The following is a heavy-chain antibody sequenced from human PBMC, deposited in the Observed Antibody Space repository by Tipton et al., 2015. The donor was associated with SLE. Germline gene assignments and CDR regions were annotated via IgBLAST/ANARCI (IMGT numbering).Heavy chain of an antibody. D-gene: IGHD3-3*01. CDR1: GGSFSEYY. CDR2: IYYSGSI. V-gene: IGHV4-34*01. Sequence: SLRLSCAVSGGSFSEYYWGWIRQPPGKGLEWIGNIYYSGSISYTPSLKSRLTISVETSKNQFSLKLTSVTAADTAVYYCARGNYDFRGRTFDIWGQGTMVTVSP. CDR3: ARGNYDFRGRTFDI. J-gene: IGHJ3*02.